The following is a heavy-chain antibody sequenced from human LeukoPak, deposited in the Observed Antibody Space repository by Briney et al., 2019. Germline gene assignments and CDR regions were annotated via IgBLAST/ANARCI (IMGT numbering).Heavy chain of an antibody. D-gene: IGHD1-26*01. CDR3: AKDRTVGASYWYFDL. Sequence: PGGSLRLSCAASGFTFNIYAMNWARQAPGKGLEWVSGISSSGSGGNTYYADSVKGRFTISRDSSRNTLFLHMNTLRAEDTAIYYCAKDRTVGASYWYFDLWGRGTLVTVSS. J-gene: IGHJ2*01. V-gene: IGHV3-23*01. CDR1: GFTFNIYA. CDR2: ISSSGSGGNT.